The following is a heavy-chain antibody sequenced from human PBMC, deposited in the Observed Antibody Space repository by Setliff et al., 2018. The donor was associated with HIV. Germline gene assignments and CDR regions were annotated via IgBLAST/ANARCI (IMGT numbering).Heavy chain of an antibody. CDR2: VSGRGSDK. J-gene: IGHJ4*02. V-gene: IGHV3-23*01. D-gene: IGHD3-22*01. CDR3: ATPPTFYYDDTGLGYFAY. CDR1: GLTFSRYA. Sequence: PGGSLRLSCAASGLTFSRYAVSWVRQAPGKGLEWVSSVSGRGSDKYHADSVKGRFIISRDNSRNTLYLQMTGLRADDTAVYYCATPPTFYYDDTGLGYFAYWGQGALVTVSS.